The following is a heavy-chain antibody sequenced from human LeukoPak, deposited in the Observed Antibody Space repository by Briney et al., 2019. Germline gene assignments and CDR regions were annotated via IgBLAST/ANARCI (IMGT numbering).Heavy chain of an antibody. V-gene: IGHV3-21*01. CDR1: GFTFSSYS. J-gene: IGHJ5*02. CDR2: ISSSSSYI. CDR3: ARDRVVTMIVVVTVGFDP. Sequence: GGSLRLSCAASGFTFSSYSMNWVRQAPGKGLEWVSSISSSSSYIYYADSVKGRFTISRDNAKNSLYLQMNSLRAEDTAVYYCARDRVVTMIVVVTVGFDPWGQGTLVTVSS. D-gene: IGHD3-22*01.